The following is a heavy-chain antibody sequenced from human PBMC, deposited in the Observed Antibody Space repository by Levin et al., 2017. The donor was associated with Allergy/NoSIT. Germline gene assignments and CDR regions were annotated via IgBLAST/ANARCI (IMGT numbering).Heavy chain of an antibody. CDR3: ARKRKQLVRSYWYFDL. CDR2: ISSSSSYI. D-gene: IGHD6-6*01. CDR1: GFTFSSYS. Sequence: GESLKISCAASGFTFSSYSMNWVRQAPGKGLEWVSSISSSSSYIYYADSVKGRFTISRDNAKNSLYLQMNSLRAEDTAVYYCARKRKQLVRSYWYFDLWGRGTLVTVSS. V-gene: IGHV3-21*01. J-gene: IGHJ2*01.